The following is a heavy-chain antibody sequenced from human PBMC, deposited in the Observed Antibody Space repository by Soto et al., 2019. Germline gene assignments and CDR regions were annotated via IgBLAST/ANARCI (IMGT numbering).Heavy chain of an antibody. Sequence: SQTLSLTCAISGDSVSSNSAAWNWIRQSPSRGLEWLGRTYYRSKWYNDYAVSVKSRITINPDTSKNQFSLQLNSVTPEDTAVYYCARAMTTVTLGYWYFDLWGRGTLVTISS. CDR3: ARAMTTVTLGYWYFDL. V-gene: IGHV6-1*01. CDR2: TYYRSKWYN. J-gene: IGHJ2*01. D-gene: IGHD4-17*01. CDR1: GDSVSSNSAA.